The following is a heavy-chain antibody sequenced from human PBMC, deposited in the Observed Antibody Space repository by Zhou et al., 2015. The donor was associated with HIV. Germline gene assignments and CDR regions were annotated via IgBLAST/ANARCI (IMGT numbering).Heavy chain of an antibody. D-gene: IGHD3-10*01. Sequence: QVQLVQSGAEVKKPGSSVKVSCKASGGTFSSYAISWVRQAPGQGLEWMGGIIPIFGTANYAQKFQGRVTITADESTSTAYMELSSLRSEDTAVYYCARVSQRSMVRGVMAPPYNWFDPWGQGTLVTVSS. V-gene: IGHV1-69*12. J-gene: IGHJ5*02. CDR2: IIPIFGTA. CDR3: ARVSQRSMVRGVMAPPYNWFDP. CDR1: GGTFSSYA.